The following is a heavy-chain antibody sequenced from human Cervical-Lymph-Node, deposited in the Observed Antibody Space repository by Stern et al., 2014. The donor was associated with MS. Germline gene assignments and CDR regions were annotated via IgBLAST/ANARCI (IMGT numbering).Heavy chain of an antibody. J-gene: IGHJ4*02. Sequence: QVQLQQWGAGLLKPSETLSLTCAVYGGSFSGYYWSWIRQPPGKGLEWIGEINHSGSTNYNPSLKSRVTISVDTSKNQFSLKLSSVTAADTAVYYCARGPHLDYWGQGTLVTVSS. CDR3: ARGPHLDY. V-gene: IGHV4-34*01. CDR1: GGSFSGYY. CDR2: INHSGST.